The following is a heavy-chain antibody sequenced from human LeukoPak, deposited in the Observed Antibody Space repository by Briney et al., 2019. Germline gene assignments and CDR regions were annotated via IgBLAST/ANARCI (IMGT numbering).Heavy chain of an antibody. D-gene: IGHD1-14*01. Sequence: QPGGSLRLSCAASGFTFSSYAMSSVRQAPGKGLEWVSAISGSGGSTYYADSVKGRFTISRDNSKNTLYLQMNSLRAEDTAVYYCAKGITDRGYYYYGMDVWGQGTTVTVSS. CDR3: AKGITDRGYYYYGMDV. CDR2: ISGSGGST. V-gene: IGHV3-23*01. J-gene: IGHJ6*02. CDR1: GFTFSSYA.